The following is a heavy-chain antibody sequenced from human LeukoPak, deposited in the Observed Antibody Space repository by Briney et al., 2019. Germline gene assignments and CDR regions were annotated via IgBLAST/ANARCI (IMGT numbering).Heavy chain of an antibody. D-gene: IGHD5-18*01. CDR3: ARDRSPRGYSYGYGTFGY. CDR1: GYTFTSYG. J-gene: IGHJ4*02. V-gene: IGHV1-18*01. Sequence: ASVKVSCKASGYTFTSYGISWVRQAPGQGLVWMGWISAYNGNTNYAQKLQGRVTMTTDTSTSTAYMELRSLRSDDTAVYYRARDRSPRGYSYGYGTFGYWGQGTLVTVSS. CDR2: ISAYNGNT.